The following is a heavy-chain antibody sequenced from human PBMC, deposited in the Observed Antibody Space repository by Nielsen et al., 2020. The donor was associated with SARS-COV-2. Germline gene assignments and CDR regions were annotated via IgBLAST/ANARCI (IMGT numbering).Heavy chain of an antibody. CDR3: ARGGYNIYDFDY. D-gene: IGHD5-24*01. V-gene: IGHV4-38-2*02. Sequence: SETLSLTCTVSGYSITRGYYWGWIRQPPGKGLEWIGSVYHSGDPSYTPSLKSRVNPSLKSRVTISDDTSKDQFSLKLSSVTAADTAMYYCARGGYNIYDFDYWGRGTLVTVSS. J-gene: IGHJ4*02. CDR2: VYHSGDP. CDR1: GYSITRGYY.